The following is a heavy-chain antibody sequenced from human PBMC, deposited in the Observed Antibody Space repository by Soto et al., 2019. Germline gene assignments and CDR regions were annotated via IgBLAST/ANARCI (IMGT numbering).Heavy chain of an antibody. V-gene: IGHV4-39*01. CDR2: IYYTGST. CDR1: GGSISSSSYY. J-gene: IGHJ6*02. D-gene: IGHD6-25*01. CDR3: ARATAAGIYPMDV. Sequence: PSETLSLTCTVSGGSISSSSYYWAWIRQPPGRGLEWLGSIYYTGSTYYSPSLKNRVDVSLDTSSKKFSLRLTSVTDADSGVYYCARATAAGIYPMDVWGQGTTVTVS.